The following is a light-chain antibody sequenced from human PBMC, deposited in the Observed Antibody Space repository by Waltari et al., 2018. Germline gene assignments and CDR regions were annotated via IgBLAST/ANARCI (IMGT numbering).Light chain of an antibody. CDR2: EVS. CDR3: SSYTRRSTVV. V-gene: IGLV2-18*02. CDR1: SSDVGSYNR. Sequence: QSALTRPPSVSGSPGQAVTIPCTGTSSDVGSYNRVSWYQQAPGTAPKLMIYEVSNRPSGVPVRFSGSKSGNTASLTISGLQTEDEADYYCSSYTRRSTVVFGGGTKLTVL. J-gene: IGLJ2*01.